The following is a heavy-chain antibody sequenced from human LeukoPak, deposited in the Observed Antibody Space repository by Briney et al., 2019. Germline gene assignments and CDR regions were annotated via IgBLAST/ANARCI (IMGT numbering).Heavy chain of an antibody. Sequence: PGGSLILSCAASGFTFSSYEMNWVRQAPGKGLEWVSYISSSGSTIYYADSVKGRFTISRDNAKNSLYLQMNSLRAEDTAVYYCATHRSSLVRGVIIDYWGRGTLVTVSS. V-gene: IGHV3-48*03. CDR3: ATHRSSLVRGVIIDY. D-gene: IGHD3-10*01. CDR2: ISSSGSTI. J-gene: IGHJ4*02. CDR1: GFTFSSYE.